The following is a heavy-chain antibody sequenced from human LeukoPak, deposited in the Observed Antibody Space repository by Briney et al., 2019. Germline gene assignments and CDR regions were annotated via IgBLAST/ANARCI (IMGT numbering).Heavy chain of an antibody. CDR3: ARQDAWSFDY. CDR1: GNIFTSYW. Sequence: GEHLKISCQGSGNIFTSYWIGWVRQLPGKGLEWMGIIYPGDSDTRYSPSFQGQVTISADKSIRTAYLQWSSLKASDTAMYYCARQDAWSFDYWGQGTLVTVSS. D-gene: IGHD2-15*01. CDR2: IYPGDSDT. V-gene: IGHV5-51*01. J-gene: IGHJ4*02.